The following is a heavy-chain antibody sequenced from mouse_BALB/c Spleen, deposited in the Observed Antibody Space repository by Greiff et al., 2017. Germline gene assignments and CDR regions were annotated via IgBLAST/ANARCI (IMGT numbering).Heavy chain of an antibody. D-gene: IGHD1-1*01. CDR1: GFTFSSFG. Sequence: EVMLVESGGGLVQPGGSRKLSCAASGFTFSSFGMHWVRQAPEKGLEWVAYISSGSSTIYYADTVKGRFTISRDNPKNTLFLQMTSLRSEDTAMYYCARDYYGSSPDYFDYWGQGTTLTVSS. V-gene: IGHV5-17*02. CDR2: ISSGSSTI. CDR3: ARDYYGSSPDYFDY. J-gene: IGHJ2*01.